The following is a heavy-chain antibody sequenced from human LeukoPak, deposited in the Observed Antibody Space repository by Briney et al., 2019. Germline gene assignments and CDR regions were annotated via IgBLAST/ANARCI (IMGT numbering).Heavy chain of an antibody. CDR2: IYYSGST. Sequence: SETLSLTCTVSGGSISSYYWSWIRQPPGKGLEWIGYIYYSGSTNYNPSLKSRVTISVDTSKNQFSLKLSSVTAADTAVYYCARDSLRGSSGNAFDIWGQGTMVTVSS. CDR3: ARDSLRGSSGNAFDI. CDR1: GGSISSYY. D-gene: IGHD6-6*01. V-gene: IGHV4-59*01. J-gene: IGHJ3*02.